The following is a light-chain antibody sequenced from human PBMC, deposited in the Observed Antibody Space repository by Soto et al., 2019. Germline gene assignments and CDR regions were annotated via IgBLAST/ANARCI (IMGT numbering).Light chain of an antibody. CDR1: QSVSNN. J-gene: IGKJ1*01. CDR3: QQYGSSGT. V-gene: IGKV3-20*01. CDR2: DAS. Sequence: IVMTQSPATLSVSPGDTASLSCRASQSVSNNLAWYQQKPGQAPRLLIYDASNRATGIPDRFSGSGSGTDFTLTISRLEPEDFAVYYCQQYGSSGTFGQGTKVDIK.